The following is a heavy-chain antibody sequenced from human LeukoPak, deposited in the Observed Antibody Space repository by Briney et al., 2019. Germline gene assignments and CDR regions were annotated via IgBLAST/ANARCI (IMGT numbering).Heavy chain of an antibody. D-gene: IGHD6-19*01. CDR1: GYTFTDYY. CDR3: TRERMLVAGNYFHY. V-gene: IGHV1-2*02. CDR2: IRLKNGGT. Sequence: ASVKLSCKASGYTFTDYYVHWGRQAPGQGPEWMGWIRLKNGGTNYAQKFQGRVTMTRDTSISTVYMDLSRLTDDDTAVYYCTRERMLVAGNYFHYWGQGTVVTVS. J-gene: IGHJ4*02.